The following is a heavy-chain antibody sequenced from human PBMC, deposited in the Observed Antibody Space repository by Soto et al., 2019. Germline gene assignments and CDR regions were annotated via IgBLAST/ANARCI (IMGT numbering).Heavy chain of an antibody. CDR3: AKGATTVNTGYVEP. D-gene: IGHD4-4*01. V-gene: IGHV3-23*01. CDR2: ISNSGGNT. CDR1: GFTISHYA. J-gene: IGHJ5*02. Sequence: LSCAASGFTISHYAMTWVRQAPGKGLEWVSSISNSGGNTYYADSVKGRFTISRDNSKNTVNLQMNSLRVEDTAVYYCAKGATTVNTGYVEPWGQGTLVTVSS.